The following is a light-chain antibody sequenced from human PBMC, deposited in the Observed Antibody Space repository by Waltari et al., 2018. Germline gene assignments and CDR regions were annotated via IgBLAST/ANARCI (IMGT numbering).Light chain of an antibody. CDR1: SSDVGVYNY. CDR3: SSYAGSNDVA. J-gene: IGLJ2*01. Sequence: QSALTQPPSASGSPGQSVTISCTGTSSDVGVYNYVSWYQQHPGKAPKLMVYGGSRRPAGVPDGFSGSKSGNTASLTVSGLQAEDEADYYCSSYAGSNDVAFGGGTKLSVL. CDR2: GGS. V-gene: IGLV2-8*01.